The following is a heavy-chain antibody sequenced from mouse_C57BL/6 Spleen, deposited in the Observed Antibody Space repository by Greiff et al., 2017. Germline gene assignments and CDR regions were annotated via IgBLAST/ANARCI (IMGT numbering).Heavy chain of an antibody. CDR3: ARSRGYGAWFAY. V-gene: IGHV1-55*01. CDR2: IYPGSGST. Sequence: QVQLQQPGAELVKPGASVKMSCKASGYTFTSYWITWVKQRPGQGLEWLGDIYPGSGSTNYNEKFKSKATLTVDTSSSTAYMQLSSLTSEDSAVYYCARSRGYGAWFAYWGQGTLVTVSA. CDR1: GYTFTSYW. D-gene: IGHD2-2*01. J-gene: IGHJ3*01.